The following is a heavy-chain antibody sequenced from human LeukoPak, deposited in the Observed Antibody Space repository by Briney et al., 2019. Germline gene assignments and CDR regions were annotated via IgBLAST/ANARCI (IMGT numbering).Heavy chain of an antibody. J-gene: IGHJ4*02. CDR2: IKQDGSEK. CDR3: ARDYYNSSGYYESNFDY. CDR1: GFTFSSYA. Sequence: GGSLRLSCAASGFTFSSYAMSWVRQAPGKGLEWVANIKQDGSEKYYVDSVKGRFTISRDNAKNSLYLQMNSLRAEDTAVYYCARDYYNSSGYYESNFDYWGQGTLVTVSS. V-gene: IGHV3-7*01. D-gene: IGHD3-22*01.